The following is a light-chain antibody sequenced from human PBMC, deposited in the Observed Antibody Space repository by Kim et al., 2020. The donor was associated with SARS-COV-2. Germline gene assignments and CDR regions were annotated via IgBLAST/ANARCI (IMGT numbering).Light chain of an antibody. CDR3: QAWDSSTAVV. CDR2: QDS. CDR1: KLGDKY. V-gene: IGLV3-1*01. Sequence: VSHGQTASITGSGDKLGDKYACWYQQKPGQAPVLVIYQDSKRPSGIPERFSGSTSGNTASLTISGTQAMDEADYYCQAWDSSTAVVFGGGTQLTVL. J-gene: IGLJ2*01.